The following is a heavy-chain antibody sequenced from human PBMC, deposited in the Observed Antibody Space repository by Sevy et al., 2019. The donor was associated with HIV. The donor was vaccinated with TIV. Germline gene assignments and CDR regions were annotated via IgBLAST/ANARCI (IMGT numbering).Heavy chain of an antibody. CDR2: FSFGCGRI. Sequence: GGSLRLSCAASGFTFAKYSMSWVRQAPGKGLEWVSTFSFGCGRINYADSVKGRFTISRDDSKYTLFLQMNSLGAEDTATYFCAREGCTQPHDYWGQGTLVTVSS. V-gene: IGHV3-23*01. D-gene: IGHD2-8*01. CDR3: AREGCTQPHDY. J-gene: IGHJ4*02. CDR1: GFTFAKYS.